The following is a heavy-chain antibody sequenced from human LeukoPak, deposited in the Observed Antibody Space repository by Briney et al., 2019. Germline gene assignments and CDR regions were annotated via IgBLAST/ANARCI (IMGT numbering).Heavy chain of an antibody. D-gene: IGHD1-26*01. Sequence: PSETLSLTCTVSGGSISSSTYYWGWVRQPPGKGLEWIANISYGGSTYYNPPLRSRVTISVDTSKNQFSLELTSVTAADTAVYYXARHRSGSYWXXFQHWGQGTLXIXXS. J-gene: IGHJ1*01. CDR3: ARHRSGSYWXXFQH. CDR1: GGSISSSTYY. CDR2: ISYGGST. V-gene: IGHV4-39*01.